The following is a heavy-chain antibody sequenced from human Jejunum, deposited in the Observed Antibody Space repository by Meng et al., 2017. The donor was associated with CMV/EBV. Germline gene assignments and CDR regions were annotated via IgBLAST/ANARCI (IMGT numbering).Heavy chain of an antibody. D-gene: IGHD2-2*01. V-gene: IGHV1-69*05. Sequence: ITWVRQAPGQGLEWMGGTIPIFGTANYAQKFQGRVTVSTDDSMTTGYMELSSLKSEDTAVYYCARGPPYSSSTSYTIFYKYYGVDVWGQGTTVTVSS. J-gene: IGHJ6*02. CDR3: ARGPPYSSSTSYTIFYKYYGVDV. CDR2: TIPIFGTA.